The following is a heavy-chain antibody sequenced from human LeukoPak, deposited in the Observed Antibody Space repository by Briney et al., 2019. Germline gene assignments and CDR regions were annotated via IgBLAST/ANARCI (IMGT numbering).Heavy chain of an antibody. V-gene: IGHV3-7*01. CDR3: ARDKIVGATHFDY. Sequence: GGSLRLSCAASGFTFSSYAMHWVRQAPGKGLEWVANMKQGGSETYYVDSVKGRFTISRDNAKNSLYLQMNSLRAEDTAVYYCARDKIVGATHFDYWGQGALVTVSS. CDR2: MKQGGSET. J-gene: IGHJ4*02. CDR1: GFTFSSYA. D-gene: IGHD1-26*01.